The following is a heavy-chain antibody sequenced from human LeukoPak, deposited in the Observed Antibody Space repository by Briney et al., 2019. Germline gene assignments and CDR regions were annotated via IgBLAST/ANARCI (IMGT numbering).Heavy chain of an antibody. Sequence: ASVKVSCKASGYTFTSYYMHWVRQAPGQGLEWMGMINPSGGSTSYAQKFQGRVTMTRDTSTSTAYMELSSLRSEDTAVYYCARGRDCTNGVCFRYNWFDPWGQGTLVTVSS. CDR1: GYTFTSYY. CDR3: ARGRDCTNGVCFRYNWFDP. D-gene: IGHD2-8*01. CDR2: INPSGGST. J-gene: IGHJ5*02. V-gene: IGHV1-46*01.